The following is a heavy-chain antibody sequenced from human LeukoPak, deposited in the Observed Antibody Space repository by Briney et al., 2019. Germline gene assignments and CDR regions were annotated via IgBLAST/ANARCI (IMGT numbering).Heavy chain of an antibody. CDR3: AKGLLVVSLVDS. CDR1: GFTFSSYA. CDR2: ISGNGGYT. J-gene: IGHJ4*02. Sequence: GGSLRLSCAASGFTFSSYAMSWVRQAPGEGLEWVSAISGNGGYTYYADSVKGRFTISRDNSKNTLYLQMNSLRAEDTAVYYCAKGLLVVSLVDSWGQGILVTVSS. V-gene: IGHV3-23*01. D-gene: IGHD3-22*01.